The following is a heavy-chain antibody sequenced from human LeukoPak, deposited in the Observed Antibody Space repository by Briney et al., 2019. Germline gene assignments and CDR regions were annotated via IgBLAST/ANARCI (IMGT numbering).Heavy chain of an antibody. V-gene: IGHV4-59*08. D-gene: IGHD3-10*01. J-gene: IGHJ4*02. CDR3: ARRGSGSYSPFDY. CDR2: IYYSGST. CDR1: AGSISSYY. Sequence: SETLSLTCTVSAGSISSYYRGWVRQPPGRGLEWIGHIYYSGSTNYNPSLKSRVTISVDTSKNQFSLKLRSVTAADTAVYYCARRGSGSYSPFDYWGQGTLVTVSS.